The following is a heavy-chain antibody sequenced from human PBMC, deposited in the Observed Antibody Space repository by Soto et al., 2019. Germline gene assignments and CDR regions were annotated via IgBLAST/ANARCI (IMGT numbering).Heavy chain of an antibody. D-gene: IGHD5-12*01. V-gene: IGHV4-61*01. J-gene: IGHJ6*02. CDR2: FYDSGST. CDR1: GGSVSSGSFY. CDR3: AASAPPATNYYYAMDV. Sequence: SETLSLTCTVSGGSVSSGSFYWSWIRRPPGKGLEWIGYFYDSGSTNYNPSLRSRVTVSVDTSKNQFSLKLSSVTAADTAVYYCAASAPPATNYYYAMDVWGQGTTVTVSS.